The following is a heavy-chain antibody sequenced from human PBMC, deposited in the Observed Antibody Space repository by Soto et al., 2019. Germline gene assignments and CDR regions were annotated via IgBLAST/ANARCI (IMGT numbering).Heavy chain of an antibody. V-gene: IGHV3-23*01. CDR3: AKGGSGSYPGDLGY. CDR2: ISSSGDST. J-gene: IGHJ4*02. D-gene: IGHD1-26*01. CDR1: GFTFSSHA. Sequence: EVQLLESGGGLVQPGGSLRLSCAASGFTFSSHAMNWVRQAPGKGLEWVSGISSSGDSTYYADSLKGRFTISRDNSKNTLFLQLNSLRAEDTAVYYCAKGGSGSYPGDLGYWGQGTLVTVSS.